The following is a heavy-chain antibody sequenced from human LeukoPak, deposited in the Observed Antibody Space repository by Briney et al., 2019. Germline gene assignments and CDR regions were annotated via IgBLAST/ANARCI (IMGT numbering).Heavy chain of an antibody. Sequence: GGSLRLSCAASGFTFSSYSMNWVRQAPGKGLEWVSHISSSSSTIYYADSVKGRFTISRDNAKNSLYLQMNSLRAEDTAVYYCARSMRVTIGANWYFDLWGRGTLVTVSS. CDR1: GFTFSSYS. J-gene: IGHJ2*01. CDR3: ARSMRVTIGANWYFDL. D-gene: IGHD4-17*01. CDR2: ISSSSSTI. V-gene: IGHV3-48*01.